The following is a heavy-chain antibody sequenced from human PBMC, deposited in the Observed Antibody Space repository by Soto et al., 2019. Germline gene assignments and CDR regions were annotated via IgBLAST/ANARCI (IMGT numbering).Heavy chain of an antibody. Sequence: LRLSCAASGFTFSSYAMSWVRQAPGKGLEWVSAISGSGGSTYYADSVKGRFTISRDNSKNTLYLQMNSLRAEDTAVYYCAKDWIVPAAKYPRTNWFDTWGQGTLVTVSS. V-gene: IGHV3-23*01. CDR2: ISGSGGST. J-gene: IGHJ5*02. CDR3: AKDWIVPAAKYPRTNWFDT. D-gene: IGHD2-2*01. CDR1: GFTFSSYA.